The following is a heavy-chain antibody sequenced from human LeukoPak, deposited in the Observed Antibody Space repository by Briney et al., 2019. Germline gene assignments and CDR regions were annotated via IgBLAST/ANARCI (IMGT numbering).Heavy chain of an antibody. CDR2: INPSGGST. V-gene: IGHV1-46*01. CDR1: GYTFTSYY. CDR3: ARDEGSYPSDY. J-gene: IGHJ4*02. D-gene: IGHD1-26*01. Sequence: ASVKVSCKASGYTFTSYYMHWVRQAPGQGLEWMGIINPSGGSTSYAQKFQGRATMTRDTSTSTVYMELSSLRSEDTAVYYCARDEGSYPSDYWGQGTLVTVSS.